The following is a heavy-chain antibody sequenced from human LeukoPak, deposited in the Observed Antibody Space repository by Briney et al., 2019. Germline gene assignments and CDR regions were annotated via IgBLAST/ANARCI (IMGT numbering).Heavy chain of an antibody. Sequence: PGGSLRLSCAASGFTFSYYSMNWVRQAPGKGLEWVSYINSISGEIWYADSVKGRFTISRDDAKNSLYLQMNSLRDEDTAVYYCARDHGYAFDYGGQGTLVTVSS. CDR3: ARDHGYAFDY. D-gene: IGHD5-12*01. CDR2: INSISGEI. J-gene: IGHJ4*02. CDR1: GFTFSYYS. V-gene: IGHV3-48*02.